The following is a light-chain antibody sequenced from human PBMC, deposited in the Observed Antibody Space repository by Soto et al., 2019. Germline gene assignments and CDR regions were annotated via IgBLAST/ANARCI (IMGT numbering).Light chain of an antibody. V-gene: IGLV2-14*01. CDR3: SSYTSSSTLLV. CDR2: DVS. J-gene: IGLJ2*01. Sequence: QSALTQPASVSVSPGQSITISCPGTSSDVGGYNYVSWYQQHPGKAPKLMIYDVSNRPSGVSNRFSGSKSGNTASLTISVLQAEDEADYYCSSYTSSSTLLVFGGGTKLTVL. CDR1: SSDVGGYNY.